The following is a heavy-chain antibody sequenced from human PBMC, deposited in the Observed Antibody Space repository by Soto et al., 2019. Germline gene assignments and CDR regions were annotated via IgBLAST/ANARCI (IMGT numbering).Heavy chain of an antibody. Sequence: PSETLSLTCAVYGGSFSGYYWSWIRQPPGKGLEWIGEINHSGSTNYNPSLKSRVTISVDTSKNQSSLKLSSVTAADTAVYYCARALPDYDFWSGFMPYNWFDPWGQGTLVTVSS. D-gene: IGHD3-3*01. CDR1: GGSFSGYY. J-gene: IGHJ5*02. CDR2: INHSGST. CDR3: ARALPDYDFWSGFMPYNWFDP. V-gene: IGHV4-34*01.